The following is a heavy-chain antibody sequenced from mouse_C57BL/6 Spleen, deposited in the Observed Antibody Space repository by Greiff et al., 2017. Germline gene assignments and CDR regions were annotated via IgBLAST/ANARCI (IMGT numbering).Heavy chain of an antibody. CDR2: INPYNGGT. CDR1: GYTFTDYY. D-gene: IGHD4-1*01. J-gene: IGHJ4*01. V-gene: IGHV1-19*01. CDR3: ARLGPYAMDY. Sequence: EVQVVESGPVLVKPGASVKMSCKASGYTFTDYYMNWVKQSHGKSLEWIGVINPYNGGTSYNQKFKGKATLTVDKSSSTAYMELNSLTSEDSAVYYCARLGPYAMDYWGQGTSVTVSS.